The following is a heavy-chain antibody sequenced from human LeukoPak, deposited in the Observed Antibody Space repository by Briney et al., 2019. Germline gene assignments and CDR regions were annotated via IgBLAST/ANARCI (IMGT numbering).Heavy chain of an antibody. Sequence: GGSLRLSCATSGFTFSSYAMSWVRQAPGKGLEWVSGIGASGGSTYYADSVRGRLTVSRDNPRNTLFLQMNSLRAEDTAVYYCAKRGDTRTLDYWGQGTLVTVSS. CDR3: AKRGDTRTLDY. D-gene: IGHD1-26*01. CDR1: GFTFSSYA. V-gene: IGHV3-23*01. CDR2: IGASGGST. J-gene: IGHJ4*02.